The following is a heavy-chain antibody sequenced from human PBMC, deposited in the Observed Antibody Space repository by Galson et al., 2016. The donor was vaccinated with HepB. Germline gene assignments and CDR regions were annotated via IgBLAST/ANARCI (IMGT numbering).Heavy chain of an antibody. CDR1: GFTFSSYA. CDR3: TRGLGGYCGGGSCYKPFDA. J-gene: IGHJ3*01. D-gene: IGHD2-15*01. V-gene: IGHV3-74*01. Sequence: SLRLSCAASGFTFSSYAMTWVRQAPGKGLVWVSRINSDGSSTISADSVKGRFTISRDNAKRTLYLQMNSLRAEDTAVYYCTRGLGGYCGGGSCYKPFDAWGQGTMVTVSS. CDR2: INSDGSST.